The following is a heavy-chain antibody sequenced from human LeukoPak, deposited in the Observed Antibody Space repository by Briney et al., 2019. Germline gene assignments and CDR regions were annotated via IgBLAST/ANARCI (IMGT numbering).Heavy chain of an antibody. CDR3: ARASYYYDRTDY. V-gene: IGHV4-39*07. J-gene: IGHJ4*02. D-gene: IGHD3-22*01. CDR1: GGSISSSNYY. CDR2: IFYSGTT. Sequence: SETLSLTCTVSGGSISSSNYYWGWICQPPGKGLEWIGSIFYSGTTHYNPSLKSRVTISVDTSKNQFSLKLSSVTAADTAVYYCARASYYYDRTDYWGQGTLVTVSS.